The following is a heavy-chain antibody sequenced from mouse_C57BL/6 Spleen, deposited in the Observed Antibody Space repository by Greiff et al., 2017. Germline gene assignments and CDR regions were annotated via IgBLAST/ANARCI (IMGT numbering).Heavy chain of an antibody. CDR3: AREDSSGYLYFDV. Sequence: QVQLKESGAELVKPGASVKISCKASGYAFSSYWMNWVKQRPGKGLEWIGKIYPGDGDTNYNGKFKGKATLTADKSSSTAYMQLSSLTSEDSAVYFCAREDSSGYLYFDVGGRGTTLTVSS. CDR1: GYAFSSYW. D-gene: IGHD3-2*02. V-gene: IGHV1-80*01. CDR2: IYPGDGDT. J-gene: IGHJ2*01.